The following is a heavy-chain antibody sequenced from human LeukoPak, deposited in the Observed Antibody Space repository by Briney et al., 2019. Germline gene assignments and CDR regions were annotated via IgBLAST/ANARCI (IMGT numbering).Heavy chain of an antibody. V-gene: IGHV3-74*01. CDR1: GYTFTTYW. CDR2: INSDGSLT. Sequence: GESLKISCKASGYTFTTYWIGWVRQAPGKGLVWVSRINSDGSLTRYADSVKGRFTISRDNAKNTLYLQMNSLRAEDTAVYYCAGGYDILNYWGQGTLVTASS. CDR3: AGGYDILNY. J-gene: IGHJ4*02. D-gene: IGHD3-9*01.